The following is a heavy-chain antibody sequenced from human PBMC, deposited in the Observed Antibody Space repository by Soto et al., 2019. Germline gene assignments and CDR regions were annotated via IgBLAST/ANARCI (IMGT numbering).Heavy chain of an antibody. D-gene: IGHD3-10*01. CDR2: INAGNGNT. Sequence: QVQLVQSGAEVKKPGASVKVSCKASGYTFTSYAMHGVRQAPGQRLEWMGWINAGNGNTKYSQKFQGRVTITRDTSASTAYMELRSLRSADTAVYYCASEVPFYYVSGSVDYWCQGTLVTVSS. V-gene: IGHV1-3*01. CDR1: GYTFTSYA. CDR3: ASEVPFYYVSGSVDY. J-gene: IGHJ4*02.